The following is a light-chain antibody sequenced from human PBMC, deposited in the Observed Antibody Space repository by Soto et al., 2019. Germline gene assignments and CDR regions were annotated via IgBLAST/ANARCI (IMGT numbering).Light chain of an antibody. J-gene: IGLJ2*01. CDR2: EVS. V-gene: IGLV2-14*01. CDR3: SSYTSSGTVV. CDR1: SSDVGGYNY. Sequence: QSALTQPASVSGSPGQSITISCTGTSSDVGGYNYVSWYQQHPGKAPKLMIYEVSNRPSGVSNRFSGSKSGNTASLTISGLQAEDEADYYCSSYTSSGTVVFGGETKLTVL.